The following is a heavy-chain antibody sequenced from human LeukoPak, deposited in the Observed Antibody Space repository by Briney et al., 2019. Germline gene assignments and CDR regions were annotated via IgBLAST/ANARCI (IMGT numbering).Heavy chain of an antibody. D-gene: IGHD6-19*01. CDR1: GGSISSSSYY. V-gene: IGHV4-61*02. CDR3: ARAFIAVARDAFDI. CDR2: IYTSGST. J-gene: IGHJ3*02. Sequence: SETLSLTCTVSGGSISSSSYYWGWIRQPPGKGLEWIGRIYTSGSTNYNPSLKSRVTISVDTSKNQFSLKLSSVTAADTAVYYCARAFIAVARDAFDIWGQGTMVTVSS.